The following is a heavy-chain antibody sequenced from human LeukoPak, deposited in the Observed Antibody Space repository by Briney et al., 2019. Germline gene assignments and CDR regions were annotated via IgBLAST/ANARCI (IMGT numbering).Heavy chain of an antibody. D-gene: IGHD3-22*01. Sequence: TGGSLRLSCTASGFTFSDYYMNWVRQTPGKGLEWISYIRNSGSATYYADSVEGRFTISRDNAKNSLYLQMNSLRPEDTAMYYCTRGAEVSGYPVFQRWGQGALVTVSP. CDR1: GFTFSDYY. J-gene: IGHJ4*02. CDR2: IRNSGSAT. CDR3: TRGAEVSGYPVFQR. V-gene: IGHV3-11*01.